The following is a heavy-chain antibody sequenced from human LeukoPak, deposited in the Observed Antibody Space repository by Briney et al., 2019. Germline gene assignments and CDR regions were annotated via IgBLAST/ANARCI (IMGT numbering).Heavy chain of an antibody. D-gene: IGHD6-19*01. CDR1: GGSINSGSYY. Sequence: MPSETLSLTCTVSGGSINSGSYYWTWIRQPAGKGLEWIGRIYTSGSTNYNPSLRGRVTISADTSTNQFSLRLSSVTAADTAMYYCAREGSVAAGYFQRWGQGTLIAVSS. J-gene: IGHJ1*01. V-gene: IGHV4-61*02. CDR2: IYTSGST. CDR3: AREGSVAAGYFQR.